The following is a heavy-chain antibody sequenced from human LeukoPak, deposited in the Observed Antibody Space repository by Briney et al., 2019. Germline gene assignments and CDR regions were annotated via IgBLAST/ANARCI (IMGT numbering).Heavy chain of an antibody. CDR2: IIPIFGTA. CDR3: ARSRFGELLASPNNWFDP. Sequence: GASVKVSCKASGGTFSSYAISWVRQAPGQGLEWMGRIIPIFGTANYAQKFQGRVTITTDESTSTAYMELSSLRSEDTAVYYCARSRFGELLASPNNWFDPWGQGTLVTVSS. CDR1: GGTFSSYA. J-gene: IGHJ5*02. V-gene: IGHV1-69*05. D-gene: IGHD3-10*01.